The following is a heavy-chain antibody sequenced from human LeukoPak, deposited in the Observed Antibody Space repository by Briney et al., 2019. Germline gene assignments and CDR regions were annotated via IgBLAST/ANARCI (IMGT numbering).Heavy chain of an antibody. CDR3: ARGFIAAAGTWVFDP. CDR1: GGTFSNYV. V-gene: IGHV1-69*06. CDR2: IIPIFGTA. D-gene: IGHD6-13*01. J-gene: IGHJ5*02. Sequence: SVKVSCKASGGTFSNYVINWVRQAPGQGLEWMGGIIPIFGTANYAQKFQGRVTITADKSTSTAYMELSSLRSEDTAVYYCARGFIAAAGTWVFDPWGQGTLVTVSS.